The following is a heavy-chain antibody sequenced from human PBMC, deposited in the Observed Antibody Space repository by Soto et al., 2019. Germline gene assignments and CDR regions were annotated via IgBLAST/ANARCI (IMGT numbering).Heavy chain of an antibody. D-gene: IGHD3-22*01. CDR3: TTDPVTMIVVVPSSG. Sequence: GGSMELSCAASGFTFNNAWVNWVRQAPGKGLEWVGRIKSKTDGGTTDYAAPVKGRFTISRDDSKNTLYLQMNSLKTEDTAVYYCTTDPVTMIVVVPSSGWGQGTLVTVPQ. V-gene: IGHV3-15*07. CDR2: IKSKTDGGTT. J-gene: IGHJ4*02. CDR1: GFTFNNAW.